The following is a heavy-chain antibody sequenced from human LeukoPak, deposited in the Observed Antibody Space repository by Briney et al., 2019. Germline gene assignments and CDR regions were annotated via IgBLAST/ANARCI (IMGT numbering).Heavy chain of an antibody. J-gene: IGHJ4*02. CDR1: GYTFTDYY. Sequence: ASVKVSCKVSGYTFTDYYMHWVQQAPGKGLEWMGLVDPEDGETIYAEKFQGRVTITADTSTDTAYMELSSLRSEDTAVYYCARDFSYYYDSSGYLLDYWGQGTLVTVSS. CDR2: VDPEDGET. V-gene: IGHV1-69-2*01. D-gene: IGHD3-22*01. CDR3: ARDFSYYYDSSGYLLDY.